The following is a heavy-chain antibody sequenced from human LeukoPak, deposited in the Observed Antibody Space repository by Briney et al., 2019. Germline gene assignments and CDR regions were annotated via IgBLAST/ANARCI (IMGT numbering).Heavy chain of an antibody. CDR3: ARDTLIAAPKTGTVTRIGWFDP. Sequence: PGGSLRLSCAASGFAFNGYWLHWVRQAPGKGLVWVSHINSDGRTTIYADSVKGRFTISRDNAKNTLYLQMSSLRAEDTAVYYCARDTLIAAPKTGTVTRIGWFDPWGQGTLVTVSS. V-gene: IGHV3-74*01. D-gene: IGHD6-13*01. CDR1: GFAFNGYW. CDR2: INSDGRTT. J-gene: IGHJ5*02.